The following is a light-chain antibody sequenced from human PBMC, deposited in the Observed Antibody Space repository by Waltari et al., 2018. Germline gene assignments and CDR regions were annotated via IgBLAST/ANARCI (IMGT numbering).Light chain of an antibody. V-gene: IGKV1-8*01. CDR2: AAS. Sequence: AIRITQSPSSLSASTGDRVTITCRARQGISSYLAWYQQKPGKAPKLLIYAASTLQSGVPSRFSGSGSGTDFTLTISCLQSEDFATYYCQQYYSYPLFGQGTRLEIK. J-gene: IGKJ5*01. CDR3: QQYYSYPL. CDR1: QGISSY.